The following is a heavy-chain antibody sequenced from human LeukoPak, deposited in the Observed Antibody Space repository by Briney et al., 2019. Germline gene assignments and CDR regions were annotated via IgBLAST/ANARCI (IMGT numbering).Heavy chain of an antibody. D-gene: IGHD6-19*01. CDR2: ISSSSSTI. CDR3: ARDSSGWTFEYYYYMDV. Sequence: PGGSLRLSCAASGFTFSSYSMNWVRQAPGKGLEWVSYISSSSSTIYYADSVKGRFTISRDNAKNSLYLQMNSLRAEDTAVYYCARDSSGWTFEYYYYMDVWGKGTTVTVSS. V-gene: IGHV3-48*01. J-gene: IGHJ6*03. CDR1: GFTFSSYS.